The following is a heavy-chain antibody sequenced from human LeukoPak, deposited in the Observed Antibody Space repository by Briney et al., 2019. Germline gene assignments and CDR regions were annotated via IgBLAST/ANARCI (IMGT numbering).Heavy chain of an antibody. CDR2: ISGSGGST. D-gene: IGHD5-12*01. V-gene: IGHV3-23*01. J-gene: IGHJ4*02. Sequence: PGGSLRLSCAASGFTFSSYAMSWVRQAPGKGLEWVSAISGSGGSTYYADSVKGRFTISRDNSKNTLYLQMNSLRAEDTAVYYCAKEDGSPYSGYPYYFDYWGQGTLVTVSS. CDR1: GFTFSSYA. CDR3: AKEDGSPYSGYPYYFDY.